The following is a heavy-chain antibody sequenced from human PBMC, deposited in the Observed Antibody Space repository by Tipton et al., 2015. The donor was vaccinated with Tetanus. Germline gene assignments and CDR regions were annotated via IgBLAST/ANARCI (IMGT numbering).Heavy chain of an antibody. V-gene: IGHV4-34*01. CDR1: GGSFSGYY. CDR3: ARYGNSSGYYFNTGNSYYFDY. J-gene: IGHJ4*02. D-gene: IGHD3-22*01. Sequence: TLSLTCAVYGGSFSGYYWSWIRQPPGKGLEWIGEINHSGSTNYNPSLKSRVTISVDTPKNQFSLKLSSVTAADTAVYYCARYGNSSGYYFNTGNSYYFDYWGQGTLVTASS. CDR2: INHSGST.